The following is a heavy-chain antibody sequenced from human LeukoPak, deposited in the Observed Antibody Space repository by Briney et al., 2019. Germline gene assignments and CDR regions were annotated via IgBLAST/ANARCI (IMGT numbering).Heavy chain of an antibody. Sequence: ASVKVSCKASGYTFTSYAMNWVRQAPGQGLEWMGWINTNTGNPTYAQGFTGRFVLSLDTSVSTAYLQISSLKAEDTAVYYCARDFYYDSSGYLEFPESPFDPWGQGTLVTVSS. J-gene: IGHJ5*02. CDR2: INTNTGNP. CDR3: ARDFYYDSSGYLEFPESPFDP. V-gene: IGHV7-4-1*02. D-gene: IGHD3-22*01. CDR1: GYTFTSYA.